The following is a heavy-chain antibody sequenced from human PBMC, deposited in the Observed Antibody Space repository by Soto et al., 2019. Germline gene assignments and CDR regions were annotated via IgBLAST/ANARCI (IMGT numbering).Heavy chain of an antibody. Sequence: HSQTLSLTCAISGDSVSSNSAAWNWIRQSPSRGLEWLGRTYYRSKWYNDYAISMTSRITINPDTSKNQFSLQLNSVTPEDTAVYYCARDLPYCSGATCYSRGFDIWGQGTMVTVSS. V-gene: IGHV6-1*01. CDR2: TYYRSKWYN. D-gene: IGHD2-15*01. CDR3: ARDLPYCSGATCYSRGFDI. J-gene: IGHJ3*02. CDR1: GDSVSSNSAA.